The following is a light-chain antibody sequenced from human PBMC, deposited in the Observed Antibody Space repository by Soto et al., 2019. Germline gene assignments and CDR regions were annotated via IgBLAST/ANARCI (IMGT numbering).Light chain of an antibody. CDR1: SSNIGSNT. CDR3: VAWDDSLNGYVV. CDR2: SNN. Sequence: QSVLTQPPSASGTPGQRVTISCSGSSSNIGSNTVNWYQQLPGTAPKLVIYSNNQRPSGVPDRFSGSKSRTSASLAISGLQSEDEADYYCVAWDDSLNGYVVFGGGTKVTVL. J-gene: IGLJ2*01. V-gene: IGLV1-44*01.